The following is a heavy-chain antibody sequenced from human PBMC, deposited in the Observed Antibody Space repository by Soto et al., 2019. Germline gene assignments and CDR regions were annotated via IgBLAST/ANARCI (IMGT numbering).Heavy chain of an antibody. D-gene: IGHD5-18*01. CDR3: ARVGYNYGHIDY. Sequence: QVQLQESGPGLVKPSQTLSLTCTVSGGSVSSGGYSWNWIRQYPGQGLEWIGYIYYSGNTYYNPSLKSRVTISVDTSKNQFSLKLSSVSATDTAVYYCARVGYNYGHIDYWGQGTLVTVSS. CDR2: IYYSGNT. V-gene: IGHV4-31*03. CDR1: GGSVSSGGYS. J-gene: IGHJ4*02.